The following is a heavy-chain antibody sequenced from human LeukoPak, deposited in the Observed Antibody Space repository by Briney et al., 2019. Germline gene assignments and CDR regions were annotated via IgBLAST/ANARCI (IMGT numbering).Heavy chain of an antibody. CDR1: GYTFTGYY. D-gene: IGHD3-16*02. CDR2: INPDSGGT. V-gene: IGHV1-2*02. CDR3: ARDPGHYDSLWGSYRQNWFDP. J-gene: IGHJ5*02. Sequence: GASVKVSCKASGYTFTGYYMNWVRQAPGQGLEWMGWINPDSGGTNYAQKFQGRVTMTRDTSTNTAYMELRRLRSDDTAVYYCARDPGHYDSLWGSYRQNWFDPWGQGTLVTISS.